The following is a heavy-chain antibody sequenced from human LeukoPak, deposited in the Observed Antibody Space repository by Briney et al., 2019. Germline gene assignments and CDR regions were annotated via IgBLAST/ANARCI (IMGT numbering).Heavy chain of an antibody. CDR1: GFTGSNNY. D-gene: IGHD1-26*01. CDR2: IYSGGST. CDR3: ASISQGEVGATSGNY. Sequence: GGYLRLSCAASGFTGSNNYMSWVRQAPGKGLKWVSVIYSGGSTYYADSVKGRFTISRDNSKNTLYLQMNSLRAEDTALYYCASISQGEVGATSGNYWGQGTLVTVSS. V-gene: IGHV3-53*01. J-gene: IGHJ4*02.